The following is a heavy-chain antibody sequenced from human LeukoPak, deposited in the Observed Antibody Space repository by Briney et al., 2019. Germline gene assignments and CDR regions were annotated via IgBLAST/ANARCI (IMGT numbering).Heavy chain of an antibody. CDR2: IIPIFGTA. CDR1: GGTFSSYA. V-gene: IGHV1-69*05. CDR3: AREAYYYDSSGYSLGAFDI. J-gene: IGHJ3*02. D-gene: IGHD3-22*01. Sequence: SVKVSCKASGGTFSSYAISWVRQAPGQGLEWMGGIIPIFGTANYAQKFQGRVTITTDESTSTAYMELSSLRSEDTAVYYCAREAYYYDSSGYSLGAFDIWGQGTMVTVSS.